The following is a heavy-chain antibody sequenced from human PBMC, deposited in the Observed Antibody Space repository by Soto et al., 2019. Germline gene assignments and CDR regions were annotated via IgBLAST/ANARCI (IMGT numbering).Heavy chain of an antibody. Sequence: PSETLSLTCTVSGGSISSSSYYWGWIRQPPGKGLEWIGRIYYSGSTYYNPSLKSRVTISVDTSKHQFSLKLSSVTAADTAVYYCARRLDTYYYDSSGYADFDYWGQGTLVTVSS. CDR1: GGSISSSSYY. J-gene: IGHJ4*02. CDR3: ARRLDTYYYDSSGYADFDY. CDR2: IYYSGST. V-gene: IGHV4-39*01. D-gene: IGHD3-22*01.